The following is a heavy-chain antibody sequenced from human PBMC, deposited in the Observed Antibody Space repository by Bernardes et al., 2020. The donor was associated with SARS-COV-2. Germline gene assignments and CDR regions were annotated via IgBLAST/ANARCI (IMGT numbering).Heavy chain of an antibody. CDR1: GFTFGIHW. CDR3: ARNGLGYYDRSGYYVDYFDY. D-gene: IGHD3-22*01. J-gene: IGHJ4*02. Sequence: GGSLRLSCAASGFTFGIHWMSWVRQTPGKGLEWVASIKQDGSENYYVDSVKGRFTISRDNAKNSVYLQMNSLRAEDTAVYYCARNGLGYYDRSGYYVDYFDYWGQGTLVTVSS. V-gene: IGHV3-7*04. CDR2: IKQDGSEN.